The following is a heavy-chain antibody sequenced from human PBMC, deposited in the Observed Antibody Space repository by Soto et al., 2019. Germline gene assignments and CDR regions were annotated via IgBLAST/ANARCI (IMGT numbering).Heavy chain of an antibody. CDR3: ARGHYYDSSGPRPLDAFGI. D-gene: IGHD3-22*01. J-gene: IGHJ3*02. CDR2: IIPFFGTA. CDR1: GGSLSSHA. V-gene: IGHV1-69*13. Sequence: GASVKVSCKTSGGSLSSHAISWVRQAPGQGLEWMGGIIPFFGTANYAQKFQGRVTITADESTSTAYMALSSLRSEDTAVYYCARGHYYDSSGPRPLDAFGIWGQGTMVTVSS.